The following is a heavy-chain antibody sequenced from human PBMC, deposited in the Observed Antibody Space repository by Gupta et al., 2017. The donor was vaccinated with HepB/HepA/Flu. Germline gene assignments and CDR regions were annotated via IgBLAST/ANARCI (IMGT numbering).Heavy chain of an antibody. CDR2: IRSKANSSAP. J-gene: IGHJ6*02. V-gene: IGHV3-73*01. CDR3: TRHWDGGVVAAATYYSYYGMDV. CDR1: GFPFRGSA. Sequence: EVQLVESGGGLVQPGVSLILSCAASGFPFRGSAMHWVRQASGNGLGWVGRIRSKANSSAPAYAASVKGSFTISRDDSKNTAYLPMNSLKTEDPAVYYCTRHWDGGVVAAATYYSYYGMDVWGRGTTGTVA. D-gene: IGHD2-15*01.